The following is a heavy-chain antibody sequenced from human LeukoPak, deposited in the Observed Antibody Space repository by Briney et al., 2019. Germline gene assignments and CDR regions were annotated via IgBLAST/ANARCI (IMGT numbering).Heavy chain of an antibody. CDR2: ISSSSSYI. J-gene: IGHJ4*02. V-gene: IGHV3-21*01. CDR1: GFTFSSYS. D-gene: IGHD5-24*01. Sequence: GGSLRLSCAASGFTFSSYSMNWVRQAPGKGLEWVSSISSSSSYIYYADSVKGRFTISRDNAKNSLYLQMNSLRAEDTAVHYCAREGRDGYNYNYWGQGTLVTVSS. CDR3: AREGRDGYNYNY.